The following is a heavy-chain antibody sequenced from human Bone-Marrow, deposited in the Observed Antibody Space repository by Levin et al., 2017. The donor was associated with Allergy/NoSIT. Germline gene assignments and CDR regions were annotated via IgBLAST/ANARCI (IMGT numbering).Heavy chain of an antibody. CDR1: GGSISSSNW. CDR2: IYHSGST. J-gene: IGHJ4*02. Sequence: SETLSLTCAVSGGSISSSNWWSWVRQPPGKGLEWIGEIYHSGSTNYNPSLKSRVTISVDKSKNQFSLKLSSVTAADTAVYYCARGGPDCSSTSCLIDYWGQGTLVTVSS. D-gene: IGHD2-2*01. CDR3: ARGGPDCSSTSCLIDY. V-gene: IGHV4-4*02.